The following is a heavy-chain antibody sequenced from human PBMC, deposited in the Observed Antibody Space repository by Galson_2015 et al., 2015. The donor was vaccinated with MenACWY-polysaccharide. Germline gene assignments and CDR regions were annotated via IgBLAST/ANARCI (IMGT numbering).Heavy chain of an antibody. D-gene: IGHD6-19*01. J-gene: IGHJ4*02. CDR2: INPNSGGT. V-gene: IGHV1-2*02. Sequence: SVKVSCKASGYTFTGYYMHWVRQAPGQGLEWMGWINPNSGGTNYAQKFQGRVTMTRDTSISTAYMELSRLRSDDTAVYYCARGVINFSIAVAAASEIFDYWGQGTLVTVSS. CDR1: GYTFTGYY. CDR3: ARGVINFSIAVAAASEIFDY.